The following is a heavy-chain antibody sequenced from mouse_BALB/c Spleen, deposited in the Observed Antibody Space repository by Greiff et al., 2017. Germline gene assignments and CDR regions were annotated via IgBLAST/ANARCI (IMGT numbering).Heavy chain of an antibody. D-gene: IGHD1-1*01. CDR3: TRNYGSHYYAMDY. Sequence: VQLQESGAELVRPGASVTLSCKASGYTFTDYEMHWVKQTPVHGLEWIGAIDPETGGTAYNQKFKGKATLTADKSSSTAYMELRSLTSEDSAVYYCTRNYGSHYYAMDYWGQGTSVTVSS. CDR1: GYTFTDYE. V-gene: IGHV1-15*01. CDR2: IDPETGGT. J-gene: IGHJ4*01.